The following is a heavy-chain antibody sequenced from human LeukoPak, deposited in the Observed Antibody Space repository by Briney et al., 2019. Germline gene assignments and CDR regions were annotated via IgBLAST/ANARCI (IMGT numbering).Heavy chain of an antibody. Sequence: SETLSLTCAVYGGSFSGYYWSWIRQPPGKGLEWIGEINHSGSTNYNPSLKSRVTISVDTSKNQFSLKLSSVTAADTAVYYCARVRTVMVYYLNYYMDVWGKGTTVTVSS. CDR3: ARVRTVMVYYLNYYMDV. J-gene: IGHJ6*03. V-gene: IGHV4-34*01. CDR1: GGSFSGYY. D-gene: IGHD2-8*01. CDR2: INHSGST.